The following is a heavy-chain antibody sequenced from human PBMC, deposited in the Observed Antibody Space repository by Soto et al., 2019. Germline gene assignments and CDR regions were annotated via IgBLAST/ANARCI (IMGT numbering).Heavy chain of an antibody. CDR1: GFTFGYYW. J-gene: IGHJ5*02. V-gene: IGHV3-7*01. Sequence: PXGSLRLSCAASGFTFGYYWMSWIRQAPGKGLEWVANIKQDGSEKSYVDSVKGRLSISRDNAKNSLYLQMNSLRVEDTAVYFCGRDLPSISGRPGGWFDPWGQGTLVTVSS. D-gene: IGHD6-6*01. CDR3: GRDLPSISGRPGGWFDP. CDR2: IKQDGSEK.